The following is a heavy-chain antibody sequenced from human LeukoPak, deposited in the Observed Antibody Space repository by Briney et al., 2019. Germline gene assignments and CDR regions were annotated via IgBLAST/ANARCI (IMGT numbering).Heavy chain of an antibody. V-gene: IGHV3-21*01. CDR2: ISSSSSYI. CDR3: ARVMMDTGLAEVDAFDI. Sequence: GGSLRLSCAASGFTFSSYSMNWVRQAPGKGLEWVSSISSSSSYIYYADSVKGRFTISRDNAKNSLYLQMNSLRAEDTAVYYCARVMMDTGLAEVDAFDIWGQGTMVTVSS. D-gene: IGHD5-18*01. J-gene: IGHJ3*02. CDR1: GFTFSSYS.